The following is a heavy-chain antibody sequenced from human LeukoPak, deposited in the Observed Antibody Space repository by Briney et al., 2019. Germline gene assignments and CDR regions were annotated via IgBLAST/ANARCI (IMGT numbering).Heavy chain of an antibody. CDR1: GFTVSSNY. Sequence: QAGGSLRLSCAASGFTVSSNYMSWVRQAPGKGLEWVSVIYSGGSTYYADSVKGRFTISRDNSKNTLYLQMNSLRAEDTAVYYCARGGARGYSYGHGLRRGFDYWGQGTLVTVSS. V-gene: IGHV3-66*02. J-gene: IGHJ4*02. CDR3: ARGGARGYSYGHGLRRGFDY. D-gene: IGHD5-18*01. CDR2: IYSGGST.